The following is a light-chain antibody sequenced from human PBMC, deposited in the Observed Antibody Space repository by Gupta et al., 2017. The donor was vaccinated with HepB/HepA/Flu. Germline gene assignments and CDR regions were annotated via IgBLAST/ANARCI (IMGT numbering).Light chain of an antibody. Sequence: DFQMTQSPSSLSASVGDRVTNTCRASLDIGNDLSWFQQRPGKAPERLIYTASTLQSGVPTRFSGTGSGTEFSLTISSLQPDDVAIYFCLQHNCYPRTFGQGTKVDIK. J-gene: IGKJ1*01. V-gene: IGKV1-17*01. CDR2: TAS. CDR3: LQHNCYPRT. CDR1: LDIGND.